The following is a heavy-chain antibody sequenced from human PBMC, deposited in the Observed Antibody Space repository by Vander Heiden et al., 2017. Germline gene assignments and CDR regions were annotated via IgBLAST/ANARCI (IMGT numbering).Heavy chain of an antibody. D-gene: IGHD3-10*01. CDR3: ARVGGYYYGSGSYYNADFDY. CDR1: GYTFTSYG. CDR2: ISAYNGNT. Sequence: QVQLVQSGAEVKKPGASVKVSCKDSGYTFTSYGISWVRQAAGQGLEWMGWISAYNGNTNYAQKRQGRVTMTTDTSTSTAYMELRSLRSDDTAVYYCARVGGYYYGSGSYYNADFDYWGQGTLVTVSS. J-gene: IGHJ4*02. V-gene: IGHV1-18*01.